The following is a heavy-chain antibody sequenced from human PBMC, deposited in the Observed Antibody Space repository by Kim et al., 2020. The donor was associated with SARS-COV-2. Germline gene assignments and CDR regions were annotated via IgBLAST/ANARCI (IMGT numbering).Heavy chain of an antibody. CDR1: GGSISSGGYY. J-gene: IGHJ4*02. CDR3: ARVGYSGYEGKAASTRIDY. V-gene: IGHV4-31*03. D-gene: IGHD5-12*01. CDR2: IYYSGST. Sequence: SETLSLTCTVSGGSISSGGYYWSWIRQHPGKGLEWIGYIYYSGSTYYNPSLKSRVTISVDTSKNQFSLKLSSVTAADTAVYYCARVGYSGYEGKAASTRIDYWGQGTLVTVSS.